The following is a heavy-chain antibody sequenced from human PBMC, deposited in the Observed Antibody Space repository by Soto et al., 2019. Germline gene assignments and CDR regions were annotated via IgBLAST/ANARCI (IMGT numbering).Heavy chain of an antibody. CDR3: ARLTPGGARPLYYYXMDV. J-gene: IGHJ6*02. CDR2: IYYTGST. CDR1: GGSISSAGYY. Sequence: PSETLSLTCTVSGGSISSAGYYWSWIRRHPGRGLEWIGYIYYTGSTYYNPSLRSRVTISVDTSKNQFSLKLSSVTAADTAVYYCARLTPGGARPLYYYXMDVWGQGTTVTVSS. V-gene: IGHV4-31*03. D-gene: IGHD6-6*01.